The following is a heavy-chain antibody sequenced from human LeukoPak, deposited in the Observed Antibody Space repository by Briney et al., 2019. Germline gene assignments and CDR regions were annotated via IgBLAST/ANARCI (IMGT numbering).Heavy chain of an antibody. D-gene: IGHD5-24*01. CDR1: GGSFSGYY. CDR2: INHSGST. CDR3: ARGGKEMATITTFDY. J-gene: IGHJ4*02. Sequence: PSETLSLTCAVYGGSFSGYYWSWIRQPPGKGLEWIGEINHSGSTNYNPSLKSRVTISVDTSKNQFSLKLSSVTAADTAVYYCARGGKEMATITTFDYWGQGTLVTVSS. V-gene: IGHV4-34*01.